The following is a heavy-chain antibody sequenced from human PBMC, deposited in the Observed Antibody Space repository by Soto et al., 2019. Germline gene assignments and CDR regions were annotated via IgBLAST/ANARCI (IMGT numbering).Heavy chain of an antibody. V-gene: IGHV3-7*01. CDR2: INQDGSEK. D-gene: IGHD6-19*01. Sequence: HPVGSLRLSCAASGFVFRSYWMSWVRQAPGKGLEWVANINQDGSEKYYVDSVRGRFIISRDNAENSLYLQMNSLRAEDTALYYCERDGVAAGLYLDNWGQGTLVTVSS. CDR3: ERDGVAAGLYLDN. J-gene: IGHJ4*02. CDR1: GFVFRSYW.